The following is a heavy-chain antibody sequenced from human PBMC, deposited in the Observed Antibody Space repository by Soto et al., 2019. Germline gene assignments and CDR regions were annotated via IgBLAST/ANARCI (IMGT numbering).Heavy chain of an antibody. J-gene: IGHJ6*02. Sequence: QVQLVQSGAEVKKPGSSVKVSCKASGGTFSSYAISWVRQAPGQGLEWMGGIISIFGTANYAQKLQGRVTITSDESTSTAYMELSSLRSEDTAVYYCAAPRGQMATIQSTYYYYGMDVWGQETTVTVSS. V-gene: IGHV1-69*01. D-gene: IGHD5-12*01. CDR3: AAPRGQMATIQSTYYYYGMDV. CDR1: GGTFSSYA. CDR2: IISIFGTA.